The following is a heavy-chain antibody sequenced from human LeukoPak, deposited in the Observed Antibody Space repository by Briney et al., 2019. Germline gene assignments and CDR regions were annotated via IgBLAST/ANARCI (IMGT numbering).Heavy chain of an antibody. V-gene: IGHV3-30*02. CDR1: GFTFSSFG. CDR2: IGYTGTDT. CDR3: ARDLTERKYYIAY. Sequence: TGGSLRLSCAASGFTFSSFGMHWVRQAPGEGLEWVAYIGYTGTDTYYADSVKGRFTISRDNSKNTVHLQVNSLRAADTAPYSCARDLTERKYYIAYWGQGTLVTVSS. D-gene: IGHD2-8*02. J-gene: IGHJ4*02.